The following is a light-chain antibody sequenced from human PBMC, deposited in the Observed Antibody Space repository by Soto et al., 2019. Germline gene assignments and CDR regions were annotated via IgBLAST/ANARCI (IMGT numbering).Light chain of an antibody. CDR1: SSDVGSYNL. Sequence: QSFLTQPASVSGSPGQSITISCTGTSSDVGSYNLVSWYQQHPGKAPKLMIYEGSKRPSGVSNRFSGSKSGNTASLTISGLQAEDEADYYCCSYAGSSTWVFGGGTKLTVL. J-gene: IGLJ3*02. CDR3: CSYAGSSTWV. CDR2: EGS. V-gene: IGLV2-23*01.